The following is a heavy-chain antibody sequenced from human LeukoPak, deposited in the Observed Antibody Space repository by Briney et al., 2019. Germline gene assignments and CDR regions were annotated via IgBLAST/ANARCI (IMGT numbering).Heavy chain of an antibody. Sequence: ASVKVSCKASGGTSSNYAINWVRQAPGQGLEWMGGIIPIFGTPNYAQKFQGRVTVTADESTSTAYMELSSPRSEDTAVYYCARGRYPNWFDPWGQGTLVTVSS. D-gene: IGHD1-14*01. V-gene: IGHV1-69*13. J-gene: IGHJ5*02. CDR1: GGTSSNYA. CDR3: ARGRYPNWFDP. CDR2: IIPIFGTP.